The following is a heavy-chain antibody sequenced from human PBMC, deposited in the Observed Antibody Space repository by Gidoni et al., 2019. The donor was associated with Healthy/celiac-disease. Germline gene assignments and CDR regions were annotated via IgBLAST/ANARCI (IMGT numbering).Heavy chain of an antibody. J-gene: IGHJ4*02. CDR1: GGHISSYY. V-gene: IGHV4-59*01. CDR3: ARGVGLGWELLSDY. D-gene: IGHD1-26*01. CDR2: IYYSGSN. Sequence: QVQLQESGPGLVKPSEPLSLTCTVSGGHISSYYWSWIRQPPGKGLEWIGYIYYSGSNNYHPSLKSRVTISVDTSKNQFSLKLSSVTAADTAVYYCARGVGLGWELLSDYWGQGTLVTVSS.